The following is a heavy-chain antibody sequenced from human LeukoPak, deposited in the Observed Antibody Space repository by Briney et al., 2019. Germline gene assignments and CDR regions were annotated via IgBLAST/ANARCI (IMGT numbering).Heavy chain of an antibody. CDR3: ARFSWMGVTNYFDY. V-gene: IGHV1-18*01. D-gene: IGHD3-10*01. CDR1: GYTFTSYG. CDR2: TSAYNGNT. J-gene: IGHJ4*02. Sequence: GASVKVSCKASGYTFTSYGISWVRQAPGQGLEWMGWTSAYNGNTNYAQKLQGRVTMTTDTSTSTAYMELRSLRSDDTAVYYCARFSWMGVTNYFDYWGQGTLVTVSS.